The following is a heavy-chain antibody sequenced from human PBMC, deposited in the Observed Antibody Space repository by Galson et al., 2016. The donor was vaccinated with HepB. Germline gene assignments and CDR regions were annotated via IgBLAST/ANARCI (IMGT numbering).Heavy chain of an antibody. CDR2: IYHSGST. Sequence: TLSLTCTVSGGSISTTGYYWSWIRQHPGKGLEWIGYIYHSGSTFYNPSLKGRLTMSVDTSKNQFSLKLSRVTAADTAVYYCAKRTTGGAFDIWGQGTMVSVSS. D-gene: IGHD1-1*01. J-gene: IGHJ3*02. V-gene: IGHV4-31*03. CDR3: AKRTTGGAFDI. CDR1: GGSISTTGYY.